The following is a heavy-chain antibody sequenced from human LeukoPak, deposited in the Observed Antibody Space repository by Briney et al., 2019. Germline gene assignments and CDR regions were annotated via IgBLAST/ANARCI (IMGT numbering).Heavy chain of an antibody. CDR2: IHSSGAT. D-gene: IGHD5-24*01. J-gene: IGHJ4*02. CDR3: ARVRDVYNHVFEN. Sequence: GSLRLSCAASGFTCSNNYVSWVRQAPGMGLEWVSAIHSSGATCYADSVKGRFTISRDISKNTLHLQMNNLRVDDTAVYYCARVRDVYNHVFENWGQGTLVTVS. CDR1: GFTCSNNY. V-gene: IGHV3-53*01.